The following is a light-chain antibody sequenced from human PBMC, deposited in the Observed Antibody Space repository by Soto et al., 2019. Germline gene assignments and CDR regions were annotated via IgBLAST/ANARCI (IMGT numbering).Light chain of an antibody. CDR2: EVT. CDR1: SSDVGAYNY. J-gene: IGLJ3*02. CDR3: SSYADSISVL. Sequence: QSVLTQPPSASGSPGQSVTISCTGTSSDVGAYNYVSWYQQHPGKAPKLMIYEVTKRPSGVPDRFSGSKSGNTASLTVSGLQAEDGADYYCSSYADSISVLFGGGTKLTVL. V-gene: IGLV2-8*01.